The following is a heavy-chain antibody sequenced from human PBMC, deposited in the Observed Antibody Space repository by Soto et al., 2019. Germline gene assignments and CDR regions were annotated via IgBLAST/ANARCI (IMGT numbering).Heavy chain of an antibody. D-gene: IGHD3-10*01. V-gene: IGHV3-30-3*01. CDR1: GFTFSSYA. J-gene: IGHJ4*02. CDR2: ISYDGSNK. Sequence: QVQLVESGGGVVQPGRSLRLSCAASGFTFSSYAMHWVRQAPGKGLEWVAVISYDGSNKYYADSVKGPFTNSRDNSKNSLYLQMNSLRAEDTAVYYCARDPMGRYYGSGSYYFAYWDQGTLVTVSS. CDR3: ARDPMGRYYGSGSYYFAY.